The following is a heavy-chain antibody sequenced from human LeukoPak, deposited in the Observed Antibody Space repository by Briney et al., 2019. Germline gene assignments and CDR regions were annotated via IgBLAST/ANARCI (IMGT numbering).Heavy chain of an antibody. CDR1: AGTFSSYA. J-gene: IGHJ5*02. CDR3: ARAPAAPGWFDP. Sequence: GSSVKVSCKASAGTFSSYAISWVRQAPGQGLEWMGGIIPIFGTANYAQKFQGRVTMTRDMSTSTVYMELSSLRSEDTAVYYCARAPAAPGWFDPWGQGTLVTVSS. D-gene: IGHD6-6*01. CDR2: IIPIFGTA. V-gene: IGHV1-69*05.